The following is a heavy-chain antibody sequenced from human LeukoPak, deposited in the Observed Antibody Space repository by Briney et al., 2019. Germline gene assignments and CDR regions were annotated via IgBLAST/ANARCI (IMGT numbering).Heavy chain of an antibody. D-gene: IGHD5-12*01. Sequence: PGGSLRLSCAASGFTFSSYGMHWVRQAPGKGLEWVAVISYDGSNKYYADSVKGRFTISRDNSKNTLYLQMNSLRAEDTAVYYCAKGFRVATTHFDYCGQGTLVTVSS. V-gene: IGHV3-30*18. CDR3: AKGFRVATTHFDY. CDR2: ISYDGSNK. J-gene: IGHJ4*02. CDR1: GFTFSSYG.